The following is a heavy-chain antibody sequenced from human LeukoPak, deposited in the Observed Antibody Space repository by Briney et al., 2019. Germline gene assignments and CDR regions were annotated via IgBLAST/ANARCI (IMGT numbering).Heavy chain of an antibody. CDR1: GYTFNIYG. D-gene: IGHD4-17*01. CDR2: ISAYSGDT. J-gene: IGHJ6*03. CDR3: ARGDYGPYYYYYYMDV. Sequence: ASVKVSCKTSGYTFNIYGIAWVRQAPGQSFEGMGWISAYSGDTDYAQKFQQRVTLTTDTSTNTAYMELRSLRSDDTAVYYCARGDYGPYYYYYYMDVWGKGTTVTVSS. V-gene: IGHV1-18*01.